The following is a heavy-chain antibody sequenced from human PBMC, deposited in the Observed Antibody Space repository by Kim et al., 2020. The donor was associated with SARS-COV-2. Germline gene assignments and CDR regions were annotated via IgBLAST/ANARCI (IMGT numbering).Heavy chain of an antibody. CDR3: ARGQRAYSSSWYLLHWFDP. D-gene: IGHD6-13*01. CDR1: GGSFSGYY. Sequence: SETLSLTCAVYGGSFSGYYWSWIRQPPGKGLEWIGEINHSGSTNYNPSLKSRVTISVDTSKNQFSLNLSSVTAADTAVYYCARGQRAYSSSWYLLHWFDPWGQGTLVTVSS. J-gene: IGHJ5*02. V-gene: IGHV4-34*01. CDR2: INHSGST.